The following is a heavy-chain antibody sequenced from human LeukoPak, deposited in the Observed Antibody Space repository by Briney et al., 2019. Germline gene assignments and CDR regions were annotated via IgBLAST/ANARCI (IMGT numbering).Heavy chain of an antibody. D-gene: IGHD6-13*01. V-gene: IGHV4-59*01. CDR1: GGSIRRYY. CDR2: FFLSGST. J-gene: IGHJ4*02. Sequence: SETLSLTCTVSGGSIRRYYWGWIRQPPGKGLEWIGHFFLSGSTTYNPSLKSRVTISVDTSKNQFSMKITSVTAADTAGYYCVRTREYSSTWYFDYWGQGILVTVSS. CDR3: VRTREYSSTWYFDY.